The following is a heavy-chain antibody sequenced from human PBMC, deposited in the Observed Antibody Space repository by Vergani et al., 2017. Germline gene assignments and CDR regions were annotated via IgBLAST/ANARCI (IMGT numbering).Heavy chain of an antibody. CDR1: GDTVNTYA. CDR3: ARIEQWGSSGYPFDY. D-gene: IGHD3-3*01. CDR2: IIPIFGPV. V-gene: IGHV1-69*06. J-gene: IGHJ4*02. Sequence: QVQLVQSGAEVKKPGSSVKVSCKASGDTVNTYAISWVRQAPGQGLEWMGGIIPIFGPVNYAQKFEGRVTITADKSTSTAYMELSSLRSEDTAVYYCARIEQWGSSGYPFDYWGQGTLVTVSS.